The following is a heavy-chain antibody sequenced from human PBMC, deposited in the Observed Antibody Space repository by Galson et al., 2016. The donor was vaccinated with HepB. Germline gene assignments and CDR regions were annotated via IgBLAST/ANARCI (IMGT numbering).Heavy chain of an antibody. J-gene: IGHJ4*02. V-gene: IGHV3-23*01. CDR3: AKVMGGNSGWGAIDY. CDR2: ISGGSENI. Sequence: SLRLSCAASGFTFANFAMTWVRQVPGKGLEWVSAISGGSENIYYADSVKGRFTTSRDNSRNTFSLQMTSLTVEDTALYYCAKVMGGNSGWGAIDYWGQGTPVTVFS. CDR1: GFTFANFA. D-gene: IGHD6-19*01.